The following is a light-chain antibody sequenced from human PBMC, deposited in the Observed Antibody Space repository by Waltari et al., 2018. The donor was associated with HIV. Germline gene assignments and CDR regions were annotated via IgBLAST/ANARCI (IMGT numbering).Light chain of an antibody. CDR3: ESYTSTSVWV. CDR2: DVS. V-gene: IGLV2-14*03. Sequence: SALTQPASVPASPEQSITTSCTGSRNDDGGITTLSWYQQHPGKAPRLMIYDVSTRPSGVSDRFSGSKSGDTASLTISGLQPEDEADYYCESYTSTSVWVFGAGTRLTVL. J-gene: IGLJ3*02. CDR1: RNDDGGITT.